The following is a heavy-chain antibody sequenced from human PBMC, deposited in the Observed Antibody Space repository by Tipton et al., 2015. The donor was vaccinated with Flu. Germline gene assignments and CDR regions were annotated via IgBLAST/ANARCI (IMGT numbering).Heavy chain of an antibody. CDR1: GGSLSGYY. D-gene: IGHD6-19*01. CDR2: IYTSGNT. CDR3: ARGQGNSGWRYFDY. J-gene: IGHJ4*02. Sequence: TLSLTCTVSGGSLSGYYRSWIRQPAGKGLEWIGRIYTSGNTNYSPSLKSRVTMSVDTSKNQFSLKLSSMTAADTAVYYCARGQGNSGWRYFDYWGQGTLVTVSS. V-gene: IGHV4-4*07.